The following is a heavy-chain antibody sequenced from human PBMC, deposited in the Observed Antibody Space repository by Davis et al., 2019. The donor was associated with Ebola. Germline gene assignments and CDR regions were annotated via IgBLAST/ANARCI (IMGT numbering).Heavy chain of an antibody. Sequence: PGGSLSLSCAASGFTFGNYGMSWVRQAPGKGLDWVAYISRNGGKTSYADTVVGRFTVSRDNSENTLSLQMNSLRVEDTAVYYCSKGDRTTLYYDTGNDYWGQGTLVTVSS. V-gene: IGHV3-23*01. D-gene: IGHD3-22*01. CDR3: SKGDRTTLYYDTGNDY. CDR1: GFTFGNYG. CDR2: ISRNGGKT. J-gene: IGHJ4*02.